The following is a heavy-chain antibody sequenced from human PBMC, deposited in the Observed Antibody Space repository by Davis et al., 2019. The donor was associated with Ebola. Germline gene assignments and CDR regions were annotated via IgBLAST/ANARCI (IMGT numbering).Heavy chain of an antibody. J-gene: IGHJ4*02. CDR3: ARHSSVATREGSDY. CDR1: GYSFTSYW. V-gene: IGHV5-51*01. D-gene: IGHD6-6*01. Sequence: GESLKISCKGSGYSFTSYWISWVRQMPGKGLEWMGIIYPGDSDTRYSPSLQGQVTISADKSTSTAYLQWSSLEASDTAIYYCARHSSVATREGSDYWGQGTLVTVSP. CDR2: IYPGDSDT.